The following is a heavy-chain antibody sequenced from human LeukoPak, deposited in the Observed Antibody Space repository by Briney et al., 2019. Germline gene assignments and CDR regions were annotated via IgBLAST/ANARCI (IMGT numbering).Heavy chain of an antibody. CDR3: ARVGYSSSWYSYFDY. V-gene: IGHV3-53*01. Sequence: PGGSLRLSCAASGFTVSSSYMSWVRQAPGKGLEWVSVIYSGGSTYYADSVKGRFTISRDNSKNTLYLQMNSLRAEDTAVYYCARVGYSSSWYSYFDYWGQGTLVTVSS. D-gene: IGHD6-13*01. J-gene: IGHJ4*02. CDR2: IYSGGST. CDR1: GFTVSSSY.